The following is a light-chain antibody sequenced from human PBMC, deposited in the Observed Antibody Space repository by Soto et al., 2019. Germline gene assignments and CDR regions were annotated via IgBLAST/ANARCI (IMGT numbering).Light chain of an antibody. CDR3: QQSFSTPWT. Sequence: DIQMTQSPSSLSASVGDRVTITCRASQSISSYLIWHQQKPGKAPNLLLYAASSLQSGVPSRFSGSGSGTDFTLTISSLQPEDFATYYCQQSFSTPWTFGQGTKVEIK. CDR1: QSISSY. J-gene: IGKJ1*01. V-gene: IGKV1-39*01. CDR2: AAS.